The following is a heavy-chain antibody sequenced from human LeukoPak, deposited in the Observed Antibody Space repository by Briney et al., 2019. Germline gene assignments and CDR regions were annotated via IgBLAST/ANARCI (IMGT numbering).Heavy chain of an antibody. J-gene: IGHJ3*02. CDR3: ARDYYGSYAFDI. D-gene: IGHD3-10*01. CDR1: GFTFGSYS. V-gene: IGHV3-48*02. CDR2: ISGNSNTI. Sequence: AGGSLRLSCAASGFTFGSYSMNWVRQAPGKGLEWVSYISGNSNTIYYADSVKGRFTSSRDNAKNSVHLQMNSLRDEDTAVYYCARDYYGSYAFDIWGQGTMVTVSS.